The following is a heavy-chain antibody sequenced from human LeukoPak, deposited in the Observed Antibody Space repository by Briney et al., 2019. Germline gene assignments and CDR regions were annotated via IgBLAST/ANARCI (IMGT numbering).Heavy chain of an antibody. J-gene: IGHJ6*03. CDR1: GFTLSSYA. CDR2: ISSNGGST. CDR3: ARSGLRFNYYYMDV. V-gene: IGHV3-64*01. Sequence: GGSLRLSCAASGFTLSSYAMHWVRQAPGKGLEYVSAISSNGGSTYYANSVKGGFTISRDNSKNTLYLQMGSLRAEDMAVYYCARSGLRFNYYYMDVWGKGTTVTVSS. D-gene: IGHD3-3*01.